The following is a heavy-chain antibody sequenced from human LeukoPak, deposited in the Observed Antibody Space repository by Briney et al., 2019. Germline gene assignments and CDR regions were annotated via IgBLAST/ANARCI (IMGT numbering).Heavy chain of an antibody. V-gene: IGHV3-74*01. J-gene: IGHJ4*02. Sequence: GGSLRLSCAASGFTLSSYWMHWVRQAPGKGLVWISRINSDGSSTSYADSVKGRFTISRDNAKNTLYLQMNSLRAEDTAVYYCARGTRYSYGPFDYWGQGTLVTVSS. CDR3: ARGTRYSYGPFDY. CDR2: INSDGSST. D-gene: IGHD5-18*01. CDR1: GFTLSSYW.